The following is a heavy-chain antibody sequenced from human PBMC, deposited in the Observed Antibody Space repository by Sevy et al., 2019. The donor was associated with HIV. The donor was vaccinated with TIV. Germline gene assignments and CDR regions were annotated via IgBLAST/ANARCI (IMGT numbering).Heavy chain of an antibody. CDR1: GYSFRNYG. Sequence: GASVKVSCKASGYSFRNYGISWVRQAPGQGLEWMGWISDYYGDTDYAQNFQGRLTMTTDTSTSTAYMELRSLRSDDTAVYFCARIDYVSDRHFYSGMDVWGQGTTVTVSS. CDR2: ISDYYGDT. J-gene: IGHJ6*02. CDR3: ARIDYVSDRHFYSGMDV. V-gene: IGHV1-18*01. D-gene: IGHD3-16*01.